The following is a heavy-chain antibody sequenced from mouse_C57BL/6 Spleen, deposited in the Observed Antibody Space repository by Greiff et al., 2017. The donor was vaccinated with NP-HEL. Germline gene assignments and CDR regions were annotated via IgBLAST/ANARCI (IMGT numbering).Heavy chain of an antibody. D-gene: IGHD1-1*01. Sequence: VQLQQPGTELVKPGASVKLSCKASGYTFTSYWMHWVKQRPGQGLEWIGNINPSNGGTNYNEKFKSKATLTVDKSSSTAYMQLSSLTSEGSAVYYCARDDYYGRYFDVWGTGTTVTVSS. CDR3: ARDDYYGRYFDV. CDR2: INPSNGGT. J-gene: IGHJ1*03. CDR1: GYTFTSYW. V-gene: IGHV1-53*01.